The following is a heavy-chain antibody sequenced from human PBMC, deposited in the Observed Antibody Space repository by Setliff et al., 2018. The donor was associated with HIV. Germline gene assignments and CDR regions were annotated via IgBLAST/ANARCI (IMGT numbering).Heavy chain of an antibody. CDR1: GYSFTNYW. J-gene: IGHJ4*02. V-gene: IGHV5-51*01. Sequence: PRESLKISCKGSGYSFTNYWIGWVRQMPGKGLEWMGIIHPGDSDTRYSPSFQGQVTISADKSISTAYLQWTSLEASDTAVYFCARQDGRAQYYFDSWGQGTLVTVSS. D-gene: IGHD3-10*01. CDR2: IHPGDSDT. CDR3: ARQDGRAQYYFDS.